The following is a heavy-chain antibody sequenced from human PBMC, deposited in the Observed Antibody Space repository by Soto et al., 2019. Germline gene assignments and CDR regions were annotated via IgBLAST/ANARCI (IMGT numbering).Heavy chain of an antibody. CDR1: GYSFTSYW. Sequence: GESLKISCKGSGYSFTSYWTSWVRQMPGKGLEWMGRIDPSDSYTNYSPSFQGHVTISADKSISTAYLQWSSLKASDTAMYYCARRTKKYSSGWYPFDPWGQGTLVTVSS. D-gene: IGHD6-19*01. CDR2: IDPSDSYT. J-gene: IGHJ5*02. CDR3: ARRTKKYSSGWYPFDP. V-gene: IGHV5-10-1*01.